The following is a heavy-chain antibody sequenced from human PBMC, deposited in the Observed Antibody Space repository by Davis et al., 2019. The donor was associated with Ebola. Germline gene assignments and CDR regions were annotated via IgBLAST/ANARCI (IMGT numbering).Heavy chain of an antibody. V-gene: IGHV3-23*01. CDR3: AKDFHDYGDYFWEDAFDI. D-gene: IGHD4-17*01. CDR2: ITGSGGST. J-gene: IGHJ3*02. Sequence: GGSLRLSCTASGFTFNDYAMSWVRQAPGKGLEWVSAITGSGGSTYYADSVRGRFSISRDNSKNTLYLQVNSLRAEDTAVYYCAKDFHDYGDYFWEDAFDIWGQGTMVTVSS. CDR1: GFTFNDYA.